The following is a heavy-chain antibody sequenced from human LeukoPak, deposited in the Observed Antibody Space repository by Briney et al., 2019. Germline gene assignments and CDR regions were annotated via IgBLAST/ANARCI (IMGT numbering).Heavy chain of an antibody. CDR1: GYTFTGYY. CDR2: INPNSGGT. CDR3: ARDSGNYYDSSGYYRKGPFDY. V-gene: IGHV1-2*02. D-gene: IGHD3-22*01. J-gene: IGHJ4*02. Sequence: GASVKVSCKASGYTFTGYYMHWVRQAPGQGLEWMGWINPNSGGTNYAQKFQGRVTMTRDTSISTAYMELSRLRSDDTAVYYCARDSGNYYDSSGYYRKGPFDYWGQGTLVAVSS.